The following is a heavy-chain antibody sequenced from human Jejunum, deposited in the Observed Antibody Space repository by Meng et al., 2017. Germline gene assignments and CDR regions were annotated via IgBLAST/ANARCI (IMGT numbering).Heavy chain of an antibody. CDR1: GGSMSGYY. CDR2: IYYSGST. CDR3: ARDGFSIGHHFDY. Sequence: GQLQESGPGMVKPSETRSPPCTVSGGSMSGYYWSWIRQPPGKGLEWIGYIYYSGSTNYNPSLKSRVTISVDTSKNQFSLKLSSVTAADTAVYYCARDGFSIGHHFDYWGQGTLVTVSS. V-gene: IGHV4-59*01. J-gene: IGHJ4*02. D-gene: IGHD2-15*01.